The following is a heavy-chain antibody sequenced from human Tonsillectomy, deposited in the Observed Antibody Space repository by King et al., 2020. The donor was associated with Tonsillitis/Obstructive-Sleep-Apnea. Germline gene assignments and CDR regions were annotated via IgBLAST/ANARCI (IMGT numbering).Heavy chain of an antibody. D-gene: IGHD5-18*01. V-gene: IGHV3-21*01. CDR1: GFTFSSYS. Sequence: VQLVESGGGLVKPGGSLRLSCAASGFTFSSYSMNWVRQAPGKGLEWVSSISSSSSYIYYADSVKGRFTISRDNAKNSLYLQMNSLRAEDTAVYYCAKKGGYSYGYIDYWGQGTLVTVSS. J-gene: IGHJ4*02. CDR3: AKKGGYSYGYIDY. CDR2: ISSSSSYI.